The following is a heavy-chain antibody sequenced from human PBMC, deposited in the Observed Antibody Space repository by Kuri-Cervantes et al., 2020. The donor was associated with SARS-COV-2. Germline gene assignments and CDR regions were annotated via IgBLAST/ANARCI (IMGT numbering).Heavy chain of an antibody. CDR1: GYTFTSYG. CDR3: ARDSGIYCSSTGCYGSWFDP. Sequence: ASVKVSCKASGYTFTSYGISWVRQAPGQGLEWMGWISAYNGNTNYAQKLQGRVTMTTDTSTSTAYMELRSLRSDDTAVYYCARDSGIYCSSTGCYGSWFDPWGQGTLVTVSS. J-gene: IGHJ5*02. CDR2: ISAYNGNT. V-gene: IGHV1-18*01. D-gene: IGHD2-2*01.